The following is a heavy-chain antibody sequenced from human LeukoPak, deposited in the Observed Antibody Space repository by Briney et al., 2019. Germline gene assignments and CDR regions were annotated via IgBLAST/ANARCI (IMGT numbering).Heavy chain of an antibody. CDR1: GYTLTELS. J-gene: IGHJ4*02. D-gene: IGHD6-19*01. CDR2: FDPEDGET. V-gene: IGHV1-24*01. CDR3: ATADVAVAGTPDY. Sequence: ASAKVPCKVSGYTLTELSMYWVRQAPGKGLEWMGRFDPEDGETIYAQKFQGRVTMTEDTSTNTAYMELSSLRSEDTAVYYCATADVAVAGTPDYWGQGTLVTVSS.